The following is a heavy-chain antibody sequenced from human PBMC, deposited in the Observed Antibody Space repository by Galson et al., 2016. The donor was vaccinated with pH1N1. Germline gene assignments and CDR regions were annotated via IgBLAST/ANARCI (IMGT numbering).Heavy chain of an antibody. J-gene: IGHJ4*02. CDR1: GYSVTRYY. CDR2: IDPSDGTT. V-gene: IGHV1-46*01. CDR3: ARRYFLDY. Sequence: SVKVSCKAAGYSVTRYYMHWVRQAPGQGLEWMGIIDPSDGTTTYSEKFQGRISLTRDASTNSVYMELTTLSPDDSATYLCARRYFLDYWGQGTLVTVSS.